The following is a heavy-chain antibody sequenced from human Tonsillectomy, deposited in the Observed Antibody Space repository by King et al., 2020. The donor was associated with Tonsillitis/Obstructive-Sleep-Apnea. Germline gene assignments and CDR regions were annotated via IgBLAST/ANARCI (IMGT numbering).Heavy chain of an antibody. CDR2: TSFNGGHK. D-gene: IGHD1-7*01. Sequence: QLVQSGGGVLQPGRSLRLSCAASGFTFSAYAMHWVRQAPGKGLEWVAFTSFNGGHKNYADSVKGRFTISRDNSRNTLYLQMNSLRAEDTAVYYCATQGAGTQALHDFDKWGLGTMVTVSS. CDR3: ATQGAGTQALHDFDK. CDR1: GFTFSAYA. V-gene: IGHV3-30*04. J-gene: IGHJ3*02.